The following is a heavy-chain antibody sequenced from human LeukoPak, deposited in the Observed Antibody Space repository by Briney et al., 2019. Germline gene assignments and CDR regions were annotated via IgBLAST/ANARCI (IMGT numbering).Heavy chain of an antibody. CDR2: IYYSGST. J-gene: IGHJ5*02. CDR1: GGSISSYY. V-gene: IGHV4-59*08. CDR3: ARRLLYCSGGSCYPNNWFDP. Sequence: SETLSLTCTVSGGSISSYYWSWIRQPPGKGLEWIGYIYYSGSTNYNPSLKSRVTISVDTSKNQFSLKLSSVTAADTAVYYCARRLLYCSGGSCYPNNWFDPWGQGTLVTVSS. D-gene: IGHD2-15*01.